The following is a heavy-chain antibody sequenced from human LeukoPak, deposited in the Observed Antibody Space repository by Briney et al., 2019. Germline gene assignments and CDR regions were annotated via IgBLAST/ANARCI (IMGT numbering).Heavy chain of an antibody. CDR2: ISSSSKYI. D-gene: IGHD3-3*01. CDR1: GFTFSSYA. V-gene: IGHV3-21*01. CDR3: AREPFWSGYFSNLHFDY. Sequence: PGGSLRLSCAASGFTFSSYAMSWVRQAPGKGLEWVSSISSSSKYIYYADSVKGRFTISRDNAKNSLYLQMNSLRAEDTAVYYCAREPFWSGYFSNLHFDYWGRGTLVTVSS. J-gene: IGHJ4*02.